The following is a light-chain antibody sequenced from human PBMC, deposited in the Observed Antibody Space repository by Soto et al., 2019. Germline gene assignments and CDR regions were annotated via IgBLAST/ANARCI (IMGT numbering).Light chain of an antibody. Sequence: QSALTQPASVSGSPGQSITISCTGTSSDVGGYNYVSWYQQHPGKAPKVMIYDVSNRPSGVSNRFSGSKSGNTASLTISGLQAEGEADYYCSSYTSSSTHVVFGGGTKLTVL. CDR2: DVS. J-gene: IGLJ2*01. CDR1: SSDVGGYNY. CDR3: SSYTSSSTHVV. V-gene: IGLV2-14*01.